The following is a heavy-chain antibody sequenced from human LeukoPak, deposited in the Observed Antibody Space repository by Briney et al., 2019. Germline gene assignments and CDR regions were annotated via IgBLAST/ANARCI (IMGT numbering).Heavy chain of an antibody. CDR1: GFTFSNAW. V-gene: IGHV3-15*01. D-gene: IGHD3-3*01. J-gene: IGHJ4*02. CDR2: IKSKTDGGTT. Sequence: KPGGSLRLSCAASGFTFSNAWMSWVRQAPGKGLEWVGRIKSKTDGGTTDYAAPVKGRFTISRDDSKNTLYLQMNSLKTEDTAVYYCTTRITIFGVVIPFDYWGQGTLVTVSS. CDR3: TTRITIFGVVIPFDY.